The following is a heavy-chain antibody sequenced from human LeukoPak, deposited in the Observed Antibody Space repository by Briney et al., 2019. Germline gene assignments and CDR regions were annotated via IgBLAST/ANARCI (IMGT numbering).Heavy chain of an antibody. J-gene: IGHJ6*02. D-gene: IGHD3-3*01. V-gene: IGHV1-8*01. Sequence: ASVTVSCKASGYTFTSYDINWVRQATGQGLEWMGWMNPNSGNTGYAQKFQGRVTMTRNTSISTAYMELSSLRSEDTAVYYCARATTYYDFWSGYQLNYYYYGMDVWGQGTTVTVSS. CDR1: GYTFTSYD. CDR2: MNPNSGNT. CDR3: ARATTYYDFWSGYQLNYYYYGMDV.